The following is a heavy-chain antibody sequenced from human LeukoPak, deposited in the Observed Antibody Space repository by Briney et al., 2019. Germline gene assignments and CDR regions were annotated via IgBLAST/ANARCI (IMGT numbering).Heavy chain of an antibody. Sequence: PGGSLRLSCAASGFTFTNAWMSWVRQAPGKGLEWVSVIYSGGSTYYADSVKGRFTISRDNSKNTLYLQMNSLRAEDTAVYYCAKCTSRIAVATTPPFDPWGQGTLVTVSS. CDR3: AKCTSRIAVATTPPFDP. CDR2: IYSGGST. CDR1: GFTFTNAW. V-gene: IGHV3-66*01. D-gene: IGHD6-19*01. J-gene: IGHJ5*02.